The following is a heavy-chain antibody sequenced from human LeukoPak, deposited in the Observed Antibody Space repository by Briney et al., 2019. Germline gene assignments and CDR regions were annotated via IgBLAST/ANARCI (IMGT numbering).Heavy chain of an antibody. Sequence: SVKVSCKASGGTFSSYAISWVRQAPGQGLEWMGGIIPIFGTANYAQKFQGRVTITADESTSTAYMELSSLRSEDTAVYYCARASGYDFWSGYDAFDIWGQGTMVTVSP. CDR2: IIPIFGTA. V-gene: IGHV1-69*13. J-gene: IGHJ3*02. D-gene: IGHD3-3*01. CDR3: ARASGYDFWSGYDAFDI. CDR1: GGTFSSYA.